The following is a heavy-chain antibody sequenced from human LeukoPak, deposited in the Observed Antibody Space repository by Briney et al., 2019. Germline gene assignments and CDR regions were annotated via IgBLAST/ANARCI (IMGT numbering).Heavy chain of an antibody. J-gene: IGHJ4*02. Sequence: ASVKVSCKASGYTFTSYGISWVRQAPGQGLEWMGWISAYNGNINYAQKLQGGVTMTTDTSTSTAYMELRSLRSDDTAVYYCASGYYGSGSYGTFDYWGQGTLVTVSS. CDR2: ISAYNGNI. CDR3: ASGYYGSGSYGTFDY. D-gene: IGHD3-10*01. CDR1: GYTFTSYG. V-gene: IGHV1-18*01.